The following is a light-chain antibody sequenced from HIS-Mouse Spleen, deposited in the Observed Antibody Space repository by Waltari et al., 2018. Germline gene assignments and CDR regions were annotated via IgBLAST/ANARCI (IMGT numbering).Light chain of an antibody. CDR2: DDS. CDR1: NIGSKS. CDR3: QVWDSSSDHVV. Sequence: SYVLTQPPSVSVAPGKTARITCGGNNIGSKSVHWYQQKPGQAPVLVVYDDSDRPSGIPGRFAGSNPGTTATLTISRVEAEDEADYYCQVWDSSSDHVVFGGGTKLTVL. J-gene: IGLJ2*01. V-gene: IGLV3-21*03.